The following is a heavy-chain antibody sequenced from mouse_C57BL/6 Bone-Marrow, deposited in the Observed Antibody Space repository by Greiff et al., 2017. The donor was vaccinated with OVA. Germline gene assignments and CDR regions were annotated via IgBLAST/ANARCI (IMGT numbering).Heavy chain of an antibody. CDR2: IYPRSGNT. CDR3: AREGGFYYYWYFDV. Sequence: QVQLQQSGAELARPGASVKLSCKASGYTFTSYGISWVKQRTGQGLEWIGEIYPRSGNTYYNEKFKGKATLTADKSSSTAYMELRSLTSEDSAVYFCAREGGFYYYWYFDVWGTGTTVTVSS. CDR1: GYTFTSYG. V-gene: IGHV1-81*01. D-gene: IGHD1-1*01. J-gene: IGHJ1*03.